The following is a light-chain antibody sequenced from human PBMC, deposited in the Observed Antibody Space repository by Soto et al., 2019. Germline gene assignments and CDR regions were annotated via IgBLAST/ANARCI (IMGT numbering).Light chain of an antibody. Sequence: QSALTQPASVSGSPGQSITISCTGTSSDIGGYNYVAWNQQHPGKAPKLKIYVVSNRPSGVSNRLSGSKSGNTASLTISWLQAEDEADYYCISYTSSSTYGFGSGTKVTVL. CDR1: SSDIGGYNY. CDR3: ISYTSSSTYG. V-gene: IGLV2-14*01. CDR2: VVS. J-gene: IGLJ1*01.